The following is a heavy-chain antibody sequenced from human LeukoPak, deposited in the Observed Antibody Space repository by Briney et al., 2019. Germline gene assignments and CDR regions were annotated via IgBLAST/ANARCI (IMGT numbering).Heavy chain of an antibody. V-gene: IGHV3-15*01. Sequence: GGSLRLSCAASGFTFSNAWMSWVRQAPGKGLEWVGRIKSKTDGGTTDYAAPVKGRFTISRDDSKNTLYLQMNSLKTEDTAVYYCTTGVFEYFSGGSFYPVRYYYGMDVWGKGTTVTVPS. D-gene: IGHD2-15*01. CDR3: TTGVFEYFSGGSFYPVRYYYGMDV. CDR1: GFTFSNAW. CDR2: IKSKTDGGTT. J-gene: IGHJ6*04.